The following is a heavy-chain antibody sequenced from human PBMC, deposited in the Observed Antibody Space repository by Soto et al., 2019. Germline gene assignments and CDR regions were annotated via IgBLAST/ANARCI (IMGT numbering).Heavy chain of an antibody. J-gene: IGHJ4*02. D-gene: IGHD4-17*01. V-gene: IGHV3-23*01. CDR3: AKDQSRGGANPLMG. CDR1: GFIFSSYA. Sequence: EVQLLESGGGLVQPGGSLRLSCAASGFIFSSYAMSWVRQAPGKGLEWVSAISGSGGSTYYADSVKGRFTISRDNSKNTLYLQMNSLRAEDTAVYYCAKDQSRGGANPLMGWGQGTLVTVSS. CDR2: ISGSGGST.